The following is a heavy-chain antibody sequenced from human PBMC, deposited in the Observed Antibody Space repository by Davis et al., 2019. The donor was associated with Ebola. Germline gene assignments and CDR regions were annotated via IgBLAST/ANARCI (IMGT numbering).Heavy chain of an antibody. V-gene: IGHV3-7*03. J-gene: IGHJ4*02. CDR2: IRQDGSDK. CDR3: ARDAITIFGVVIPGGFDY. Sequence: GESLKISCAASGFTFSSYAMHWVRQAPGKGLEWVANIRQDGSDKYYVDSVKGRFTISRDNAKNSLYLQMNSLRAEDTAVYYCARDAITIFGVVIPGGFDYWGQGTLVTVSS. CDR1: GFTFSSYA. D-gene: IGHD3-3*01.